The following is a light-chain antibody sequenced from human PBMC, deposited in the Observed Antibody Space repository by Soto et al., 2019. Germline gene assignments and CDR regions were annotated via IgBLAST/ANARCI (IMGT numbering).Light chain of an antibody. CDR1: QSVSSSY. CDR2: SAS. V-gene: IGKV3-20*01. Sequence: EMVWTQSPGTLSLSPGERATLSCRASQSVSSSYLAWYQQKPGQAPRLLIYSASSRATGIPDRFSGSGSGTDFTLTISRLEPEDFAVYYCQQYGSSPGTFGQGTKVEIK. J-gene: IGKJ1*01. CDR3: QQYGSSPGT.